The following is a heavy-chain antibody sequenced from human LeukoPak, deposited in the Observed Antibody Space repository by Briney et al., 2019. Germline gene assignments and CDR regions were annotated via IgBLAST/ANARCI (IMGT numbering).Heavy chain of an antibody. Sequence: SQTLSLTCTVSGGSISSGDYYWSWIRQPPGKGLEWIGYIYYSGSTYYNPSLKSRVTISVDTSKNQFSLKLSSVSAADTAVYYCARGTVAPTYYFDYWGQGTLVTVSS. CDR3: ARGTVAPTYYFDY. J-gene: IGHJ4*02. V-gene: IGHV4-30-4*01. CDR2: IYYSGST. CDR1: GGSISSGDYY. D-gene: IGHD4-23*01.